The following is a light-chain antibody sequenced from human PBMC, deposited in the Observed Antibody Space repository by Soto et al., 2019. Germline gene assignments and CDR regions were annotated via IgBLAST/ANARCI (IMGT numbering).Light chain of an antibody. V-gene: IGLV6-57*04. CDR1: SGNIASNF. Sequence: NFMLTQPHSVSESPGKTVTISCTRSSGNIASNFLQWYQQRPGSAPTTVIYEDNERPSGVPDRFSGSIDSSSNSASLTISGLKTEDEADYYCQSYDSNNHVIFGGGTKLTVL. CDR3: QSYDSNNHVI. J-gene: IGLJ2*01. CDR2: EDN.